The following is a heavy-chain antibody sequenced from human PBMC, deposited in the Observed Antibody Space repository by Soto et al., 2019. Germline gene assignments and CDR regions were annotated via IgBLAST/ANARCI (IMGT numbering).Heavy chain of an antibody. CDR1: GFTLSSYA. CDR2: FSGSFSTT. CDR3: ARSNPAIVGGHGSPVDI. Sequence: EVQLLESGGGLVQPGGSLRLSCAASGFTLSSYAVSWVRQAPGKGLKWVSAFSGSFSTTYLADSVWGRFAISSDRSKNILYLEMNNLRAADTARDFSARSNPAIVGGHGSPVDIWGQGTMVTVSS. D-gene: IGHD1-26*01. V-gene: IGHV3-23*01. J-gene: IGHJ3*02.